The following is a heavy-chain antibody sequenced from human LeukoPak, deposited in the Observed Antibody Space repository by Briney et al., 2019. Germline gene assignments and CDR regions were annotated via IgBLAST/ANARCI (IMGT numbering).Heavy chain of an antibody. V-gene: IGHV3-23*01. D-gene: IGHD3-10*01. Sequence: PGGSLRLSCAASGFTFSSYSMNWVRQAPGKGLEWVSAISGSGGSTYYADSVKGRFTISRDNSKNTLYLQMNSLRAEDTAVYYCARDRASITMVRGGYYYMDVWGKGTTVTISS. CDR3: ARDRASITMVRGGYYYMDV. J-gene: IGHJ6*03. CDR1: GFTFSSYS. CDR2: ISGSGGST.